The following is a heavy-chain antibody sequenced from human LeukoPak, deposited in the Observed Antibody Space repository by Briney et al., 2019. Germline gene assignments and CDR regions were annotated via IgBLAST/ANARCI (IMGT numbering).Heavy chain of an antibody. Sequence: ASVKVSCKASGYTFTSYGISWVRQAPGQGLEWMGIINPSGGSTSYAQKFQGRVTMTRDTSTSTVYMELSSLRSEDTAVYYCARDPVTPPHYHFDYWGQGTLVTVSS. CDR3: ARDPVTPPHYHFDY. V-gene: IGHV1-46*01. CDR1: GYTFTSYG. CDR2: INPSGGST. D-gene: IGHD4-17*01. J-gene: IGHJ4*02.